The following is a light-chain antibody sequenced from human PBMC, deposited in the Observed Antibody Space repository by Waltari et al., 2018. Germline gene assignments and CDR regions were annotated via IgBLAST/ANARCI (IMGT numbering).Light chain of an antibody. J-gene: IGKJ1*01. CDR2: LGS. CDR1: QSLLHSNGYNY. V-gene: IGKV2-28*01. Sequence: DIVMTQSPLSLPVTPGEPASISCRSSQSLLHSNGYNYLDWYLQKPGQSPQLLIYLGSNLSSGVPDRFSGSVSGTDFTLKISRVEAEDVGVYYCMQALQTPPWTFGQGTKVEIK. CDR3: MQALQTPPWT.